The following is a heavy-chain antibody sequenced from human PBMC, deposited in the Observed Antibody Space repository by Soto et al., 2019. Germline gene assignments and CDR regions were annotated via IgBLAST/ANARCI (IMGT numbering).Heavy chain of an antibody. CDR2: ISTSIINI. D-gene: IGHD2-15*01. CDR1: GSTFSGYS. CDR3: ARGGAWTPEGLGY. J-gene: IGHJ4*02. V-gene: IGHV3-48*01. Sequence: GGSLRLSCAASGSTFSGYSMKWLRQAPGKGLEWVSYISTSIINIYYAESVKGRFTISRDNSKNTLYLQMNSLRTEDTAVYYCARGGAWTPEGLGYWGQGTLVTVSS.